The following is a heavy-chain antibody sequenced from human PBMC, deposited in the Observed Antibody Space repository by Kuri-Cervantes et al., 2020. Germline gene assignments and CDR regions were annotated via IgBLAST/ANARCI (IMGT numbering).Heavy chain of an antibody. CDR2: INPSGGST. Sequence: ASVQVSCKSSGGTFSSYAISWVRQAPGQGLEWMGIINPSGGSTSYAQKFQGRVTMTRDTSTSTVYMELSSLRSEDTAVYYCARDSTPEYSSSWNYWGQGTLVTVSS. J-gene: IGHJ4*02. CDR1: GGTFSSYA. D-gene: IGHD6-13*01. V-gene: IGHV1-46*01. CDR3: ARDSTPEYSSSWNY.